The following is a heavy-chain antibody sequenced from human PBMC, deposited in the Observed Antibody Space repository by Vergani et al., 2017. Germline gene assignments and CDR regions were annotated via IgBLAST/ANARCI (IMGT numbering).Heavy chain of an antibody. CDR3: ARVVRHIVVVTAIEWFDP. V-gene: IGHV1-69*13. J-gene: IGHJ5*02. Sequence: VQLVQSGAEVKKPGATVKISCKVSGYTFTDYYMHWVQQAPGKGLEWMGGIIPIFGTANYAQKFQGRVTITADESTSTAYMELSSLRSEDTAVYYCARVVRHIVVVTAIEWFDPWGQGTLVTVSS. D-gene: IGHD2-21*02. CDR1: GYTFTDYY. CDR2: IIPIFGTA.